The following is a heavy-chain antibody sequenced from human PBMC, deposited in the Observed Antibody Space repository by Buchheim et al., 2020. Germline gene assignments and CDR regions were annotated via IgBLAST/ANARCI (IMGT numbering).Heavy chain of an antibody. CDR1: GGSISSSNW. Sequence: QVQLQESGPGLVKPSGTLSLTCAVSGGSISSSNWWSWVRQPPGTGLEWIGEIYHCGTTNYNPSLKSRLTISVDKSKNQFSLRLSSVTAADTAVYYCARRELGYYDSSGYRNWFDPWGQGTL. CDR3: ARRELGYYDSSGYRNWFDP. J-gene: IGHJ5*02. D-gene: IGHD3-22*01. V-gene: IGHV4-4*02. CDR2: IYHCGTT.